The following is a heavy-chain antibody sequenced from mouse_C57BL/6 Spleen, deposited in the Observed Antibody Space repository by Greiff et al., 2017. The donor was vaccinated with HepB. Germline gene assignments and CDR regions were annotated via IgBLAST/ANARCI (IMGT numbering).Heavy chain of an antibody. CDR2: INPNNGGT. J-gene: IGHJ2*01. CDR1: GYTFTDYN. D-gene: IGHD1-1*01. Sequence: EVKLMESGPELVKPGASVKMSCKASGYTFTDYNMHWVKQSHGKSLEWIGYINPNNGGTSYNQKFKGKATLTVNKSSSTAYMELRSLTSEDSAVYYCARGWGYYGTVRFDYWGQGTTLTVSS. CDR3: ARGWGYYGTVRFDY. V-gene: IGHV1-22*01.